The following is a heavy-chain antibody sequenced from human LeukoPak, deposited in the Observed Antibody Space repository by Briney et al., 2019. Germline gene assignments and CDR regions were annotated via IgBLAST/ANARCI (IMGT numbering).Heavy chain of an antibody. CDR2: ISYDGSNK. D-gene: IGHD1-26*01. Sequence: GGSLRLSCAASGFTFSSYGMDWVRQAPGKGLDWVAIISYDGSNKNYADSVKGRFTISRDNSKNTMYLQMNSLRAEDTAVYYCAKADVGVGATGGYFDYWGQGTLVTVSS. J-gene: IGHJ4*02. V-gene: IGHV3-30*18. CDR3: AKADVGVGATGGYFDY. CDR1: GFTFSSYG.